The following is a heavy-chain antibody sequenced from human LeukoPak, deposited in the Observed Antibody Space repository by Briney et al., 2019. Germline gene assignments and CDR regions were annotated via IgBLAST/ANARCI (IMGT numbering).Heavy chain of an antibody. Sequence: SETLSLTCTVSGGSISSYYWSWIRQPPGKGLEWIGYIYYSGSTNYNPSPKSRVTISVDTSKNQFSLKLSSVTAADTAVYYCARDASYCSSTSCPLAWFDPWGQGTLVTVSS. CDR3: ARDASYCSSTSCPLAWFDP. J-gene: IGHJ5*02. CDR1: GGSISSYY. D-gene: IGHD2-2*01. CDR2: IYYSGST. V-gene: IGHV4-59*01.